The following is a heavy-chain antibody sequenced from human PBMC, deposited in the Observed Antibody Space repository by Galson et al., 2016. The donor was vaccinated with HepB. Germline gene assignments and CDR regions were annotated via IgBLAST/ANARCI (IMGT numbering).Heavy chain of an antibody. CDR2: ISWDGHTT. CDR3: AKAPLSLIRPFDF. D-gene: IGHD3-16*01. J-gene: IGHJ4*02. CDR1: GFNFDDHV. Sequence: SLRLSCAGSGFNFDDHVMHWVRQGPGKGPEWVSLISWDGHTTYYADSVKGRFTVSRDNTNSSLYLQMTNLRPEDTAFYYCAKAPLSLIRPFDFWGQGTLVTVSS. V-gene: IGHV3-43*01.